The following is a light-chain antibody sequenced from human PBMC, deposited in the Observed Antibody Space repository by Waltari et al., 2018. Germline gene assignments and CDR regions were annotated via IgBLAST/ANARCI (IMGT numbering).Light chain of an antibody. V-gene: IGLV2-11*01. Sequence: QSALTQPRSVSGSPGQSVTISCTGTSSDVGGYNYVSWYQQHPGKAPKLMIYDVSKRPSGVPDRFSGSKSGNTASLTISWLQAEDDADYYCCSYAGSYTSTFGGGTKLTVL. CDR1: SSDVGGYNY. J-gene: IGLJ2*01. CDR3: CSYAGSYTST. CDR2: DVS.